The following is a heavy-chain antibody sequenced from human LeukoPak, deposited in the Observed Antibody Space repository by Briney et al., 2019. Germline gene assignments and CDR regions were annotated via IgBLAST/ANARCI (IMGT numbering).Heavy chain of an antibody. CDR3: TKRDSSGHYYFDY. D-gene: IGHD3-22*01. CDR2: ITGSGANK. V-gene: IGHV3-23*01. Sequence: GGSLRLSCAASGFTFSNSVMSWVRLAPGKGLEWVSTITGSGANKYYAHSMKDRFTISRDNSKNTLYVQLNSLRAEDTAVYYCTKRDSSGHYYFDYWGQGTLVTVSS. CDR1: GFTFSNSV. J-gene: IGHJ4*02.